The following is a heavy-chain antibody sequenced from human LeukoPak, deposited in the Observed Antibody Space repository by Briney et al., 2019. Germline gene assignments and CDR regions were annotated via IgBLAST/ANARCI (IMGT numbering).Heavy chain of an antibody. Sequence: KPSETLSLTCTVSGGSINGYYWSCIRQPPGKGLECIGYVYYSGSTNYIPSLKSRVTISVDTSKNQFSLKLSSVTAADTAVYYCARYSSGWWYFDYWGQGTLVTVSS. V-gene: IGHV4-59*01. CDR3: ARYSSGWWYFDY. D-gene: IGHD6-19*01. CDR1: GGSINGYY. J-gene: IGHJ4*02. CDR2: VYYSGST.